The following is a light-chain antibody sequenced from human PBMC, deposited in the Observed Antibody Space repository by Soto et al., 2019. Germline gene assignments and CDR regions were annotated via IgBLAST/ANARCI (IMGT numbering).Light chain of an antibody. CDR1: QSISNK. Sequence: EIVMTQSPATLSVSPGERATLSCRASQSISNKVGWYQQKPGQAPRLLIYGASTRATGVPPRFSGSGSGTEFTLIISSLQSEDFAVYYCQQYNIWSSITFGQGTRLEIK. CDR3: QQYNIWSSIT. J-gene: IGKJ5*01. V-gene: IGKV3-15*01. CDR2: GAS.